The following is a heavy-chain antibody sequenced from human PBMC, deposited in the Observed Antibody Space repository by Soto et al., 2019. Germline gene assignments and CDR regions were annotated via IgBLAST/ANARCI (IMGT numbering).Heavy chain of an antibody. J-gene: IGHJ4*02. CDR1: GGTFSTYA. CDR2: IIPMSGTA. Sequence: QVQLVQSGAEVKKPESSVKVSCKAPGGTFSTYAISWVRQAPGQGLEWMGGIIPMSGTANYAQRFQDRVTITADESTNTVYMELSSLRYEDTAVYFCASGIQLWLRRINNGYSGWGQGTLVTVSS. CDR3: ASGIQLWLRRINNGYSG. D-gene: IGHD5-18*01. V-gene: IGHV1-69*12.